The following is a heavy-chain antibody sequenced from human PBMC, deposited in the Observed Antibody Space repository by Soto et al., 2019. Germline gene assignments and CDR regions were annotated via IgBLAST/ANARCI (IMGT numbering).Heavy chain of an antibody. D-gene: IGHD3-22*01. CDR1: GGSISSYY. CDR2: IYTSGST. V-gene: IGHV4-4*07. J-gene: IGHJ4*02. Sequence: QVQLQESGPGLVKPSETLSLTCTVSGGSISSYYWSWIRQPAGKGLEWIGRIYTSGSTNYNPSLKSRVTMSVDTSKNQFSLKAGSVTAADTAVYYWARNGYDRSGYQTDFDYRGQGTLVTVFS. CDR3: ARNGYDRSGYQTDFDY.